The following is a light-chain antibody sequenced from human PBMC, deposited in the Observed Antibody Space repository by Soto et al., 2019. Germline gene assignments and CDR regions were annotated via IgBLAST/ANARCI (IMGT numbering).Light chain of an antibody. J-gene: IGLJ2*01. CDR2: EVS. Sequence: QSALTQPASVSGSPGQSSTISCTGTSSDVGGYNYVSWYQQHPCKAPKLMIYEVSNRPSGVSNRFSGSKSGNTASLTISGLQAEDEADYYCSSYTSSSTLVVFGGGTKFTVL. CDR1: SSDVGGYNY. CDR3: SSYTSSSTLVV. V-gene: IGLV2-14*01.